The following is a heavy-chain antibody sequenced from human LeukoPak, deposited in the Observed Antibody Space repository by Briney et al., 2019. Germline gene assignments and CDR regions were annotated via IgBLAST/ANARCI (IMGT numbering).Heavy chain of an antibody. V-gene: IGHV1-69*05. D-gene: IGHD2-2*01. Sequence: SVKVSCKASGGTFSSYAISWVRQAPGPGLEWMGRIIPIFGTANYAQKFQGRVTITTDESTSTAYMELSSLRSEDTAVYYCARDGRSTYVDYWGQGTLVTVSS. CDR3: ARDGRSTYVDY. CDR2: IIPIFGTA. J-gene: IGHJ4*02. CDR1: GGTFSSYA.